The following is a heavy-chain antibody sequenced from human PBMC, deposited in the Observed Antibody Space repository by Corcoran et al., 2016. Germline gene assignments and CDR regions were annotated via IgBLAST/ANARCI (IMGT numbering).Heavy chain of an antibody. CDR2: INPSGGST. CDR1: GYTFTSYY. CDR3: ARAGIVVVTAPTW. V-gene: IGHV1-46*01. Sequence: QVQLVQSGAEVKKPGASVKVSCKASGYTFTSYYMHWVRQAPGQGLEWMGIINPSGGSTSYAQKFQGRVTMTRDTSTSTVYMELGSLRSEDTAVYYGARAGIVVVTAPTWWGQGTLVTVSS. D-gene: IGHD2-21*02. J-gene: IGHJ4*02.